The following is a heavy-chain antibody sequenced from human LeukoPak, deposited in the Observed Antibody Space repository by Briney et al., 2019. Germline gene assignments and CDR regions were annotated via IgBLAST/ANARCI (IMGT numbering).Heavy chain of an antibody. Sequence: GSLRLSCAASGFTFSSYSMSWIRQSPGKGLEWIGEINHVGSTNYNPSLKSRVAISIDTSKNQFSLRLTSVTAADTAVYYCARLQTYSGYEGFDHWGQGTLVTVSS. D-gene: IGHD5-12*01. CDR1: GFTFSSYS. V-gene: IGHV4-34*08. J-gene: IGHJ4*02. CDR2: INHVGST. CDR3: ARLQTYSGYEGFDH.